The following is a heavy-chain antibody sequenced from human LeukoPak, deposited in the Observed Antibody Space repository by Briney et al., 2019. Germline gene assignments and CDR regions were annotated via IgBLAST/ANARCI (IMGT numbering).Heavy chain of an antibody. CDR3: ARLKYIPYYNYDLDV. Sequence: PSETLSLTCTVSGGSLNSSSNYWGWIRQPPGKGLEWIGSIFYSGRTYYNPSLKSRVIISLDTSKNQFSLNLSSVTAADTAVYYCARLKYIPYYNYDLDVWGQGTTVTVSS. V-gene: IGHV4-39*07. D-gene: IGHD2-2*02. J-gene: IGHJ6*02. CDR2: IFYSGRT. CDR1: GGSLNSSSNY.